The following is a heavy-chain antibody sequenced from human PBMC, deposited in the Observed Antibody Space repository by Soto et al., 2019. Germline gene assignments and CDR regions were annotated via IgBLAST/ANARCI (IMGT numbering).Heavy chain of an antibody. CDR3: ARETTSSLYYYYYGMDV. D-gene: IGHD1-7*01. V-gene: IGHV3-30-3*01. Sequence: GGSLRLSCAASGFTFSSYAMHWVRQAPGKGLEWVAVISYDGSNKYYADSVKGRFTISRDNSKNTLYLQMNSLRAEDTAVYYCARETTSSLYYYYYGMDVWGQGTTVTVSS. CDR2: ISYDGSNK. CDR1: GFTFSSYA. J-gene: IGHJ6*02.